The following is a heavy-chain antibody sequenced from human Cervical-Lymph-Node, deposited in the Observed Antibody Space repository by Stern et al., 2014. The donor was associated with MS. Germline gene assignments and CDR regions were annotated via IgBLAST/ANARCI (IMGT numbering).Heavy chain of an antibody. CDR1: GGSISGYY. V-gene: IGHV4-59*12. CDR3: ARPYYGSGSYSYWFDP. Sequence: QVQLQESGPGLVKPSETLSLTCTVSGGSISGYYWSWMRQSPGKGLEWIGYIFYSWSTKYNHSLKSRVPISVDTSKNQFSLKLPSVTAADTAVYYCARPYYGSGSYSYWFDPWGQGTLVTVSS. D-gene: IGHD3-10*01. J-gene: IGHJ5*02. CDR2: IFYSWST.